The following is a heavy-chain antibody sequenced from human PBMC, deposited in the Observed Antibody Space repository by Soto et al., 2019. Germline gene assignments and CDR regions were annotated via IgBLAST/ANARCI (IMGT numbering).Heavy chain of an antibody. CDR2: ISWNSGSI. J-gene: IGHJ6*04. Sequence: EVQLVESGGGLVQPGRSLRLSCAASGFTFDDYAMHWVRQAPGKGLEWVSGISWNSGSIGYADSVKGRFTISRDNAKHSMYLQRNSLRAGDPALYYCAKDLGDIVATMFHYYGLDVWCEGTTVTVSS. CDR3: AKDLGDIVATMFHYYGLDV. V-gene: IGHV3-9*01. CDR1: GFTFDDYA. D-gene: IGHD5-12*01.